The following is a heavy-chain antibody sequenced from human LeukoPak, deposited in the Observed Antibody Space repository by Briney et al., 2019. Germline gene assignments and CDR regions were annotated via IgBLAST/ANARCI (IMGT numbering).Heavy chain of an antibody. Sequence: VASVKVSCTPSGYTFTSYDINWVRQATGQGLEWMGWMNPNNGNTVYAQKFQGRVTMTRNTSISTAYMELSSLRSEDTAIYYCARGWRYYDFWSGYWERRKDYYGMEVWGPGTTVTVSS. D-gene: IGHD3-3*01. CDR3: ARGWRYYDFWSGYWERRKDYYGMEV. CDR1: GYTFTSYD. J-gene: IGHJ6*02. CDR2: MNPNNGNT. V-gene: IGHV1-8*01.